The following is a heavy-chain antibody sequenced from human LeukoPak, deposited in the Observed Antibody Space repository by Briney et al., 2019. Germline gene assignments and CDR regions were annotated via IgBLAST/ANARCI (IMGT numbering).Heavy chain of an antibody. D-gene: IGHD1-1*01. V-gene: IGHV3-23*01. Sequence: GGSLRLSCAASGFTFSSYGMSWVRQAPGKGLEWVSAISGSGRGGSAYYADSVKGRFTISRDNSKNTLYLQMNSLRAEDTAVYYCAESSSGFDFWGQGTLVTVSS. J-gene: IGHJ4*02. CDR3: AESSSGFDF. CDR1: GFTFSSYG. CDR2: ISGSGRGGSA.